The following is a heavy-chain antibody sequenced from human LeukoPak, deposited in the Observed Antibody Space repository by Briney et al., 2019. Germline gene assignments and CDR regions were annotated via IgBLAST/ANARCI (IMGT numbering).Heavy chain of an antibody. D-gene: IGHD3-10*01. CDR3: AREVRAMVRGVITTGFDY. CDR2: ISSSGSTI. J-gene: IGHJ4*02. Sequence: GGSLRLSCAASGFTFSDYYMSWIRQAPGKGLEWVSYISSSGSTIYYADSVKGRFTISRDNAKNSLYLQMNSLRAEDTAVYYCAREVRAMVRGVITTGFDYWGQGTLVTVSS. CDR1: GFTFSDYY. V-gene: IGHV3-11*01.